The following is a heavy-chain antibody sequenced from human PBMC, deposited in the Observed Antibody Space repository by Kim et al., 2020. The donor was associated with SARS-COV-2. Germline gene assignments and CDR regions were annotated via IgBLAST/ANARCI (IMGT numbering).Heavy chain of an antibody. J-gene: IGHJ4*02. CDR1: GYTFTSYD. CDR3: ARVSGQGRFLEWLRIRYYFDS. D-gene: IGHD3-3*01. CDR2: MNPNSGNT. Sequence: ASVKVSCKASGYTFTSYDINWVRQATGQGLEWMGWMNPNSGNTGYAQKFQGRVTLTRNTSISTAYMELSSLRSEDTAVYYCARVSGQGRFLEWLRIRYYFDSWGQGTLVPVSS. V-gene: IGHV1-8*01.